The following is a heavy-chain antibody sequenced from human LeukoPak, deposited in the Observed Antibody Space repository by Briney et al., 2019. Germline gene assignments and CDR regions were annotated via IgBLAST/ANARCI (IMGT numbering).Heavy chain of an antibody. CDR3: ASSPPTVASVSYFDY. Sequence: GGSLRLSCAASGFTFSSYGMHWVRQAPGKGLEWVSSISDSGGSRYYADSVKGRFTISRDNSKNTLYLQMNSLRAEDTAVYYCASSPPTVASVSYFDYWGQGTLVTVSS. CDR2: ISDSGGSR. J-gene: IGHJ4*02. CDR1: GFTFSSYG. V-gene: IGHV3-23*01. D-gene: IGHD4-23*01.